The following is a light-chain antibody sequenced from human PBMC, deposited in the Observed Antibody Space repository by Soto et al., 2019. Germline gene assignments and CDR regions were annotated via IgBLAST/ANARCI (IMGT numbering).Light chain of an antibody. Sequence: QSALTQPPSVSGAPGQTVTISCTGSSSNIGARYEVHWYQQLPGTAPKLLIYEDIKRPSGVPYRFSGSKSGASASLAITGLLSEDEAEYYCQSYDSSLSAVVFGGGTKLTVL. CDR3: QSYDSSLSAVV. CDR2: EDI. V-gene: IGLV1-40*01. J-gene: IGLJ2*01. CDR1: SSNIGARYE.